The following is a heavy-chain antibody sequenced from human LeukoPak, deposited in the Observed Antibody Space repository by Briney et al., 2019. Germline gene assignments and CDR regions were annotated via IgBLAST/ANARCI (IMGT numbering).Heavy chain of an antibody. CDR1: GFTFSSYG. V-gene: IGHV3-23*01. Sequence: GGSLRLSCAVSGFTFSSYGMNWVRQTPGKGLEWVSGTSYSGGSTYYADSVKGRFTISRDNSKNTLYLQMNSLRAEDTAVYYCAKTRGYGAYDSFDYWGQGVLVTVSS. J-gene: IGHJ4*02. CDR3: AKTRGYGAYDSFDY. CDR2: TSYSGGST. D-gene: IGHD5-12*01.